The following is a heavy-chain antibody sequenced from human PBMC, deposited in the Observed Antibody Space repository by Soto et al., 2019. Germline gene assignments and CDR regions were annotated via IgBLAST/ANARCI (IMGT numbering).Heavy chain of an antibody. V-gene: IGHV1-3*01. CDR3: ARVGYCSGGSCYFFDY. J-gene: IGHJ4*02. CDR2: ISAGNGNT. D-gene: IGHD2-15*01. Sequence: EASVKVSCKASGYTFTSYAMHWVRQAPGQRLEWMGWISAGNGNTKYSQKFQGRVTITRDTSASTAYVELSSLRSEDTAVYYCARVGYCSGGSCYFFDYWGQGTLVTVSS. CDR1: GYTFTSYA.